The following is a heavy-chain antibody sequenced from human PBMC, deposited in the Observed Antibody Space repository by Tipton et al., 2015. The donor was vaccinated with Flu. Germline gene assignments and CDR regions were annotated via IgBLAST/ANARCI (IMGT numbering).Heavy chain of an antibody. CDR3: ARDEAYYDILTGYWNFYYGMDV. J-gene: IGHJ6*02. Sequence: LRLSCTVSGASISSYYWSWIRQPAGKGLEWIGRIYISGNTNYNPSLKSRVTMSVDTSKNQFSLKLSSVTAADTAVYYCARDEAYYDILTGYWNFYYGMDVWGLGTTVTVSS. V-gene: IGHV4-4*07. D-gene: IGHD3-9*01. CDR1: GASISSYY. CDR2: IYISGNT.